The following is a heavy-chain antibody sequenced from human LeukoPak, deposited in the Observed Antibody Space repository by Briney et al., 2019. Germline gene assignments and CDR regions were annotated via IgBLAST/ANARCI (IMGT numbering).Heavy chain of an antibody. V-gene: IGHV3-21*01. CDR2: ISSSSSYI. Sequence: PGGSLRLSCAASGFTFSHYAMNWVRQAPGKGLEWVSSISSSSSYIYYVDSVKGRFTVSRNNAKNSLYLQMNSLRDEDTAIYYCSKFFRGENLMFHHFDYWGQGTLVTVPS. CDR3: SKFFRGENLMFHHFDY. CDR1: GFTFSHYA. J-gene: IGHJ4*02. D-gene: IGHD3-16*01.